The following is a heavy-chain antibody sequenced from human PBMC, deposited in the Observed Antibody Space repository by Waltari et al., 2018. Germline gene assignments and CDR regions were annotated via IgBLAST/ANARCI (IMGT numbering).Heavy chain of an antibody. CDR2: IYYSGRT. D-gene: IGHD6-13*01. Sequence: QVQLQESGPGLVKPSETLSLTCTVSGGSISSPYWSWFRPPPGKGLEWIGYIYYSGRTNYNPSRKSRVTISVDTSKNQFSLKLSSVTAADTAVYYCARVIAAAGTRSYYFDYWGQGTLVTVSS. J-gene: IGHJ4*02. V-gene: IGHV4-59*11. CDR1: GGSISSPY. CDR3: ARVIAAAGTRSYYFDY.